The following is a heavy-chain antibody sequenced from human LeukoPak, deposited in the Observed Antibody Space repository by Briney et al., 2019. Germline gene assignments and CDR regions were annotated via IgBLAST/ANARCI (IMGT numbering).Heavy chain of an antibody. J-gene: IGHJ3*02. CDR2: ISASGGST. Sequence: AGGSLRLSCAASGFTFSSYSMNWVRQAPGKGLEWVSAISASGGSTYYADSVKGRFTISRDNSKNTLYLQMNSLRVEDTAVYYCAKEVYYFDTSGLYSFAFDIWGQGTMVTVPS. V-gene: IGHV3-23*01. CDR1: GFTFSSYS. D-gene: IGHD3-22*01. CDR3: AKEVYYFDTSGLYSFAFDI.